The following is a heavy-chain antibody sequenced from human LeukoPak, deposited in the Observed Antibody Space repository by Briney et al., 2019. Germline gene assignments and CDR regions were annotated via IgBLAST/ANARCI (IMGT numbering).Heavy chain of an antibody. J-gene: IGHJ3*01. D-gene: IGHD1-1*01. CDR1: GFTLSSYW. V-gene: IGHV3-74*01. CDR3: ARGRLDHAFDL. Sequence: GGSLRLSCAASGFTLSSYWMYWVRQAPGKGLEYVSRINNDGSATTYADSVKGRFTVSRDNAKSTVYLQMNSLRPEDTAMFYCARGRLDHAFDLWGQGTMVSVSS. CDR2: INNDGSAT.